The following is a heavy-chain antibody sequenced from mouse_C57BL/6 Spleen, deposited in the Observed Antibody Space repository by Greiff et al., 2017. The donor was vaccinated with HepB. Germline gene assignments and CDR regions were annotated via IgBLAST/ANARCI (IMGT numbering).Heavy chain of an antibody. D-gene: IGHD1-1*01. CDR2: IDPETGGT. Sequence: VQLQQSGAELVRPGASVTLSCKASGYTFTDYEMHWVKQTPVHGLEWIGAIDPETGGTAYNQKFKGKAILTADKSSSTAYMELRSLTSEDSAVYYCTRTYYYGSRYFDVWGTGTTVTVSS. CDR1: GYTFTDYE. CDR3: TRTYYYGSRYFDV. J-gene: IGHJ1*03. V-gene: IGHV1-15*01.